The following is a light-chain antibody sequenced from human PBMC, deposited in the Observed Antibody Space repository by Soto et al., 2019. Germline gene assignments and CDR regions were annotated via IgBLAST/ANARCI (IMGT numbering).Light chain of an antibody. CDR3: QQYNSYSWT. CDR1: QSISSW. V-gene: IGKV1-5*01. J-gene: IGKJ1*01. CDR2: DVS. Sequence: DIQMTQSPSILSASVGDSVIITCRASQSISSWLAWYQQKPGKAPNLLIYDVSSLESGVPSRFSGSGSGTDFTLNISSLQPDELATYYCQQYNSYSWTFGQGTRVDIK.